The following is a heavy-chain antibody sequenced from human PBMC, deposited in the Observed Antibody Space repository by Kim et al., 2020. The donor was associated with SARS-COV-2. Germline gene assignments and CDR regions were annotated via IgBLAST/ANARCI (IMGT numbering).Heavy chain of an antibody. V-gene: IGHV3-23*01. CDR2: ISGSGGST. CDR3: AKTSADIVVVHPRYYFDY. J-gene: IGHJ4*02. CDR1: GFTFSSYA. Sequence: GGSLRLSCAASGFTFSSYAMSWVRQAPGKGLEWVSAISGSGGSTYYADSVKGRFTISRDNSKNTLYLQMNSLRAEDTAVYYCAKTSADIVVVHPRYYFDYWGQGTLVTVSS. D-gene: IGHD2-2*01.